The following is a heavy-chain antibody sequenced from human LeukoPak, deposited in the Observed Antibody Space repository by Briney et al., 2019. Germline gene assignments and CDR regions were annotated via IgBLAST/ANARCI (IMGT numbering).Heavy chain of an antibody. CDR3: ARLLTPNGYYFDY. CDR1: GGSISSGGYY. Sequence: PSETLSLTCTVSGGSISSGGYYWSWIRQHPGKGLEWIGYIYYSGSTYYNPSLKSRVTISVDTSKNQFSLKLSSVAAADAAVYYCARLLTPNGYYFDYWGQGTLVTASS. J-gene: IGHJ4*02. CDR2: IYYSGST. D-gene: IGHD1-26*01. V-gene: IGHV4-31*03.